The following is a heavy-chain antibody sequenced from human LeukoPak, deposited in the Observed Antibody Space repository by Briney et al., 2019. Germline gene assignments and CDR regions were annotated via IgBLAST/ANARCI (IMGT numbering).Heavy chain of an antibody. V-gene: IGHV4-59*12. CDR3: VRENYSSGWYGIIDY. J-gene: IGHJ4*02. Sequence: PSETLSLTCTVPGGSISNYYWSWIRQPPGKGLEWIGYIYYSGNTNYNPSLKSRVTISVDTSKNQFSLKLSSVTAADTAVYYCVRENYSSGWYGIIDYWGQGTLVTVSS. CDR2: IYYSGNT. CDR1: GGSISNYY. D-gene: IGHD6-19*01.